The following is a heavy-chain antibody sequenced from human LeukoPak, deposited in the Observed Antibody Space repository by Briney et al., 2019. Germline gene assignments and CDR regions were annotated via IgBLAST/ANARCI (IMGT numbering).Heavy chain of an antibody. V-gene: IGHV3-48*03. J-gene: IGHJ4*02. CDR2: ISSSGSTI. CDR1: VFTFSSYE. Sequence: GGSLRLSCTGCVFTFSSYELNWDLQAPGKGLEWVSYISSSGSTIYYADSVKGRFTISRDNAKNSLYLQMNSLRADDTAVYYCAVTTHDSSGYYTNWGQGTLVTVSS. CDR3: AVTTHDSSGYYTN. D-gene: IGHD3-22*01.